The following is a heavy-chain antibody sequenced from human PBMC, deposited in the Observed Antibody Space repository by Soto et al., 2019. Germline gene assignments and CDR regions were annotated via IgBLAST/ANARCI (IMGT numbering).Heavy chain of an antibody. CDR1: GFSFSSYW. Sequence: EVQLVESGGGLVQPGGSLRLSCAASGFSFSSYWIHWVRQAPGKGLVWVSRIKTDGSSTDYADSVKGRFTISSDNARNTMYLQMNSLSAEETAVYYCAKREGNTYAVFHWGQGTLVTVSS. J-gene: IGHJ4*02. CDR2: IKTDGSST. CDR3: AKREGNTYAVFH. D-gene: IGHD5-18*01. V-gene: IGHV3-74*01.